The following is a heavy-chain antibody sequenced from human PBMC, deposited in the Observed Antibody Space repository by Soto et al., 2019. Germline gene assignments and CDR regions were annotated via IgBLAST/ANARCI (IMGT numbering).Heavy chain of an antibody. CDR2: INPNSGGT. J-gene: IGHJ6*02. V-gene: IGHV1-2*02. CDR3: ARDLVRVVVVPAAIGTGHYYGMDV. D-gene: IGHD2-2*02. Sequence: GASVKVSCKAGGYTFSDYYIQWVRQAPGQGLEWMGWINPNSGGTNYAQKFQGRVTMTRDTSISTAYMELSRLRSDDTAVYYCARDLVRVVVVPAAIGTGHYYGMDVWGQGTTVTVSS. CDR1: GYTFSDYY.